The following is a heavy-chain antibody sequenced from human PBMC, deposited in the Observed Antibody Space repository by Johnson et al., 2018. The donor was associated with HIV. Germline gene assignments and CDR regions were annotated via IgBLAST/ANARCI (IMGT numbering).Heavy chain of an antibody. CDR2: IGTAGDT. V-gene: IGHV3-13*01. CDR1: GFTFSSYD. Sequence: VQLVESGGGLVQPGGSLRLSCAASGFTFSSYDMHWVRQATGKGLEWVSAIGTAGDTYYPGSVKGRFTISRENAKNTLYLQMNSLRPEDTAVYYCARDRFGSGRPNAFDMWGQGTMVTVSS. D-gene: IGHD3-10*01. CDR3: ARDRFGSGRPNAFDM. J-gene: IGHJ3*02.